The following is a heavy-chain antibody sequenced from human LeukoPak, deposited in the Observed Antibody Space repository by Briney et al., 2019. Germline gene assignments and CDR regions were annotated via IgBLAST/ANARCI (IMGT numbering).Heavy chain of an antibody. CDR1: GFTFSSYS. Sequence: GGSLRLSCAASGFTFSSYSMNWVRQAPGKGLEWVSSISSSSSYIYYADSVKGRFTISRDNAKNSLYLQMNSLRAEDTAVYYCAKYARESVVVVAATYYYYYMDVWGKGTTVTVSS. CDR2: ISSSSSYI. V-gene: IGHV3-21*04. CDR3: AKYARESVVVVAATYYYYYMDV. D-gene: IGHD2-15*01. J-gene: IGHJ6*03.